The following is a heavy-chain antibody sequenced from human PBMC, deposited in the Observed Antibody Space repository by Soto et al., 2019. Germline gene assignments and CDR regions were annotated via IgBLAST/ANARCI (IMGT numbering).Heavy chain of an antibody. V-gene: IGHV1-18*04. D-gene: IGHD3-16*01. CDR1: GYSLIMYS. CDR3: AMVDNYVTPTPQDV. CDR2: INPYSGNT. J-gene: IGHJ6*02. Sequence: ASVKVSSKASGYSLIMYSIHSLRHSPGQGLEWMGIINPYSGNTHYASKVQGRLTMTTDTSTSTAYMDLGSLTSDDTAVYYCAMVDNYVTPTPQDVWGQGTTVTVS.